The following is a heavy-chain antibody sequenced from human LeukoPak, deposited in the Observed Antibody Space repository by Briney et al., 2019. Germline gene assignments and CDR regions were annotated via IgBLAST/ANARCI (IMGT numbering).Heavy chain of an antibody. CDR1: GFTSSSYG. D-gene: IGHD4-17*01. J-gene: IGHJ4*02. Sequence: GGSLRLSCAASGFTSSSYGMHWVRQAPAKGLEWVAIISYDGSNKYYADSVKGRFTISRDNSKNTLYLQMNSLRAEDTAVYYCAKSTTVTQRGYFDYWGQGTLVTVSS. CDR2: ISYDGSNK. V-gene: IGHV3-30*18. CDR3: AKSTTVTQRGYFDY.